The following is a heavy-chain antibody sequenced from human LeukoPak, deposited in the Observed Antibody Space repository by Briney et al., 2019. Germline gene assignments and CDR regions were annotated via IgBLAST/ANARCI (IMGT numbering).Heavy chain of an antibody. J-gene: IGHJ6*03. CDR2: ISSSGSTI. CDR3: ARMVTIFGENHYYYMDV. Sequence: GGSLRLSCAASGFTFSDYYMSWIRQAPGKGLEWVSYISSSGSTIYYADSVKGRFTISRDNAKNSLYLQMNSPRAEDTAVYYCARMVTIFGENHYYYMDVWGKGTTVTVSS. V-gene: IGHV3-11*04. CDR1: GFTFSDYY. D-gene: IGHD3-3*01.